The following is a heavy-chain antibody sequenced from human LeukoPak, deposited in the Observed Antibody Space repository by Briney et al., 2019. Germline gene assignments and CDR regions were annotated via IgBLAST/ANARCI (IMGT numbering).Heavy chain of an antibody. D-gene: IGHD1-26*01. CDR2: INSDGSEG. J-gene: IGHJ4*02. Sequence: GGPLRLSCAVSGFTFSGFWMSWSRQAPGKGLEWVASINSDGSEGYYADVVKGRFTISRDNAKNSLYLQINSLRAEDTAVYYCARAAYSGSYHSDYWGQGTLVTVSS. CDR1: GFTFSGFW. V-gene: IGHV3-7*03. CDR3: ARAAYSGSYHSDY.